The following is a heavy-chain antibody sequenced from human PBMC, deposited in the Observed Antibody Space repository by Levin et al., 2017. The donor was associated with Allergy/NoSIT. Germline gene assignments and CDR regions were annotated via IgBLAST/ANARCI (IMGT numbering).Heavy chain of an antibody. J-gene: IGHJ4*02. CDR3: ARIKLGYYDSSGYSTGDFDY. D-gene: IGHD3-22*01. CDR1: GFSLSNARMG. CDR2: IFSNDEK. V-gene: IGHV2-26*01. Sequence: SGPTLVKPTETLTLTCTVSGFSLSNARMGVSWIRQPPGKALEWLAHIFSNDEKSYSTSLKSRLTISKDTSKSQVVLTMTNMDPVDTATYYCARIKLGYYDSSGYSTGDFDYWGQGTLVTVSS.